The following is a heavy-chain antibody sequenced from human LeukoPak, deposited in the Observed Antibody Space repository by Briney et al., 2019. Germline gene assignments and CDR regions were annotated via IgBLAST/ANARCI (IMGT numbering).Heavy chain of an antibody. V-gene: IGHV3-23*01. CDR3: AKFLEWSQPLFDY. Sequence: TGGSLRLSCAASGFTFSSYAMSWVRQAPGKGLEWVSAISGSGGSTYYADSVKGRFTISRDNSKNTLYLQMHSLRAEDTAVYYCAKFLEWSQPLFDYWGQGTLVTVSS. CDR2: ISGSGGST. CDR1: GFTFSSYA. J-gene: IGHJ4*02. D-gene: IGHD3-3*01.